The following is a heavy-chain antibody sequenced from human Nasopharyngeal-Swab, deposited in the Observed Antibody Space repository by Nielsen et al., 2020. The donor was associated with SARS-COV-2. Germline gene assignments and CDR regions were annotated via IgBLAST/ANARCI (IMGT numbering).Heavy chain of an antibody. CDR3: AKDATENSYYDILTGNYFDY. J-gene: IGHJ4*02. CDR1: GFTFDDYA. D-gene: IGHD3-9*01. CDR2: ISWNSGSI. V-gene: IGHV3-9*01. Sequence: GGSLRLSCAASGFTFDDYAMHWVRQAPEKGLDWVSGISWNSGSIGYADSVKGRFTISRDNAKNSLYLQMNSLRAEDTALYYCAKDATENSYYDILTGNYFDYWGQGTLVTVSS.